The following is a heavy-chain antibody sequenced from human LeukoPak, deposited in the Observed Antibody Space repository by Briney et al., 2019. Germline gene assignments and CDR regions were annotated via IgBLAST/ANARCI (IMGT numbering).Heavy chain of an antibody. CDR1: GFTFSSYA. D-gene: IGHD2-15*01. J-gene: IGHJ5*02. CDR3: ARWIDASGFAH. CDR2: ISGSGGST. Sequence: QAGGSLRLSCAASGFTFSSYAMSWVRQPPGKGLEWVSAISGSGGSTYYADSVKGRFTISRDNSKNTLYLQMNSLRAEDTAVYYCARWIDASGFAHWGQGTLVTVSS. V-gene: IGHV3-23*01.